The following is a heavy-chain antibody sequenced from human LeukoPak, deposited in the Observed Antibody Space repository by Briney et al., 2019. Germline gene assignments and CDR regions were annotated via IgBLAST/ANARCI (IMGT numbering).Heavy chain of an antibody. CDR1: GFTFSSYA. D-gene: IGHD2-15*01. J-gene: IGHJ4*02. CDR3: AKESDVVVVAVTFYYLDY. Sequence: GGSLRLSCAASGFTFSSYAMSWVRQAPGKGLEWVSAISGSGGSTYYADSVKGRFTISRDNSKNTLYLQMNSLRAEDTAVYYCAKESDVVVVAVTFYYLDYWGQGTLVTVSS. CDR2: ISGSGGST. V-gene: IGHV3-23*01.